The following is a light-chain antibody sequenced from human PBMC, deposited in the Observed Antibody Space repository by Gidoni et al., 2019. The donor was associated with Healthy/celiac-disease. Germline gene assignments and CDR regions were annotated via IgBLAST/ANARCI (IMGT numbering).Light chain of an antibody. CDR3: MQALQTPPT. CDR1: QSLLHSNGYNY. Sequence: DMVMTQSPLSLPVTPGEPASISCRSSQSLLHSNGYNYLDWYLQKQGQSPQLLIYLGSNRASGVPDRFSGSGSGTDFTLKISRVEAEDVGVYYCMQALQTPPTFGQGTKVEIK. CDR2: LGS. V-gene: IGKV2-28*01. J-gene: IGKJ1*01.